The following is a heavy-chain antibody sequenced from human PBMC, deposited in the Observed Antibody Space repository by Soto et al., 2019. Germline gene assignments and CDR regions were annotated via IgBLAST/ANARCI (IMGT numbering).Heavy chain of an antibody. CDR2: ISSSSTTI. CDR3: ARDRDCSSTSCYHYYYYYGMDV. V-gene: IGHV3-48*02. CDR1: GFTFSSYS. J-gene: IGHJ6*02. Sequence: GGSLRLSCAASGFTFSSYSMNWVRQAPGKGLEWVSYISSSSTTIYYADSVKGRFTISGDNAKNSLYLQMNSLRDEDTAVYYCARDRDCSSTSCYHYYYYYGMDVWGQGTTVTVSS. D-gene: IGHD2-2*01.